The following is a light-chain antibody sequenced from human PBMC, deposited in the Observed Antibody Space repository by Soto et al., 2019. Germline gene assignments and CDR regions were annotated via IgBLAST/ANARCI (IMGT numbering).Light chain of an antibody. Sequence: DIQMTQSPSTLSSSVGDRVTITCRASQSISNWLAWYQQKPGKAPKLLIYDASSLETGVPSRFSGSGSGTEFTLTISSLQPEDFATYYCQHYNSSPLTFGGGTKVEIK. V-gene: IGKV1-5*01. J-gene: IGKJ4*01. CDR3: QHYNSSPLT. CDR2: DAS. CDR1: QSISNW.